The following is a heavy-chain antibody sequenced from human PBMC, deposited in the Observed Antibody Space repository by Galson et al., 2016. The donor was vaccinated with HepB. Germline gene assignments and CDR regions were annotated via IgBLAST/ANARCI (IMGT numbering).Heavy chain of an antibody. CDR3: AKDQGGLRYYDWLTYTPRDY. CDR2: ISHDGSNK. V-gene: IGHV3-30*18. J-gene: IGHJ4*02. Sequence: SLRLSCAASGFTFSTYGMHWVRQAPGKGLEWVAVISHDGSNKYYADTVKGRFTISRDNSKNTLFLQMNSLRAEDTAVYYCAKDQGGLRYYDWLTYTPRDYWGQGTLVTVSS. D-gene: IGHD3-9*01. CDR1: GFTFSTYG.